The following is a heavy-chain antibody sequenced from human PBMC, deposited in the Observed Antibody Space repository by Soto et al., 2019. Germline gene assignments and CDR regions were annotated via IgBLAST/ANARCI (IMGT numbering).Heavy chain of an antibody. J-gene: IGHJ5*02. V-gene: IGHV4-34*01. CDR1: GGSFSGYY. CDR3: ARAKGDMVRGLTSRGRSWFDP. CDR2: INHSGST. Sequence: PSETLSLTCAVYGGSFSGYYWSWIRQPPGKGLEWIGEINHSGSTNYNPSLKSRVTISVDTSKNQFSLKLSSVTAADTAVYYCARAKGDMVRGLTSRGRSWFDPWGQGTLVTVSS. D-gene: IGHD3-10*01.